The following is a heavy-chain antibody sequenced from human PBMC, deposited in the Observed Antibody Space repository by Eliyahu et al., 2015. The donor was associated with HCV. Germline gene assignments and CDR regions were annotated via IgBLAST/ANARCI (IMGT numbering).Heavy chain of an antibody. J-gene: IGHJ6*02. CDR3: ARGVRDSGSYLYYYGMDV. V-gene: IGHV1-46*01. Sequence: QVQLVQSGAEVKKPGAXVKVSCKASGYTFXSYXMHWVRQAPGQGLEWMGIINPSGGSTSYAQKFQGRVTMTRDTSTSTVYMELSSLRSEDTAVYYCARGVRDSGSYLYYYGMDVWGQGTTVTVSS. D-gene: IGHD1-26*01. CDR1: GYTFXSYX. CDR2: INPSGGST.